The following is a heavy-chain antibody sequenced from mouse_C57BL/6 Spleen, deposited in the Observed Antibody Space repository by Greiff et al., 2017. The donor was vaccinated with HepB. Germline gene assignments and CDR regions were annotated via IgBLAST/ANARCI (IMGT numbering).Heavy chain of an antibody. J-gene: IGHJ4*01. CDR2: INPSSGYT. CDR3: ARGIYYGYGGYAMDY. CDR1: GYTFTSYT. V-gene: IGHV1-4*01. D-gene: IGHD2-2*01. Sequence: VQLQQSGAELARPGASVKMSCKASGYTFTSYTMHWVKQRPGQGLEWIGYINPSSGYTKYNQKFKDKATLTADKSSSTAYMQLRSLTSEDSAVYYCARGIYYGYGGYAMDYWVQGTSVTVSS.